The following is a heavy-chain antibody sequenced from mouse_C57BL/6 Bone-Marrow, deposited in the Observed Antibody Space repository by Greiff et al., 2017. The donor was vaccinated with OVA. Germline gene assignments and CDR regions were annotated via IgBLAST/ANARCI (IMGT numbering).Heavy chain of an antibody. D-gene: IGHD1-1*01. Sequence: VQLQQSGAELARPGASVKLSCKASGYTFTSYGISWVKQRTGQGLEWIGEIYPRSGSTYYNEKFKGKATLTADKSSSTAYMELRSLTSEDSSVYFCATYYYGRGAWFAYWGQGTLVTVSA. CDR1: GYTFTSYG. J-gene: IGHJ3*01. V-gene: IGHV1-81*01. CDR3: ATYYYGRGAWFAY. CDR2: IYPRSGST.